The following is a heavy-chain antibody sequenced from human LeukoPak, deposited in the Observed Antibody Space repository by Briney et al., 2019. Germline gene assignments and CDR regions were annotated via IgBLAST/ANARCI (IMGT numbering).Heavy chain of an antibody. CDR3: ARDGVLMNRKFYFDS. CDR2: ISGNGAGT. J-gene: IGHJ4*02. Sequence: PGGSLRLSCAASGFIFSNYAMTWVRQASGKGLEWVSTISGNGAGTYFADSVKGRFTISRDNSNNTLYLQMDSLRAEDTAVYFCARDGVLMNRKFYFDSWGQGTLVTVFS. CDR1: GFIFSNYA. V-gene: IGHV3-23*01. D-gene: IGHD3-10*01.